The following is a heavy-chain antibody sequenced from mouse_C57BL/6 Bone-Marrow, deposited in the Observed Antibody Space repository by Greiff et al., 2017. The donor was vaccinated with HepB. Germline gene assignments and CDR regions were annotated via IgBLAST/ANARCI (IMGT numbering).Heavy chain of an antibody. V-gene: IGHV5-17*01. J-gene: IGHJ3*01. D-gene: IGHD4-1*01. CDR1: GFTFSDYG. CDR2: ISRGSSTI. CDR3: AREDWDRVAY. Sequence: EVKVVESGGGLVKPGGSLKLSCAASGFTFSDYGMHWVRQAPEQGLEWVAYISRGSSTIYYADTVKGRFTISRDNAKNTLFLQRTSLRSEDAAMYYCAREDWDRVAYWGQGTLVTVAA.